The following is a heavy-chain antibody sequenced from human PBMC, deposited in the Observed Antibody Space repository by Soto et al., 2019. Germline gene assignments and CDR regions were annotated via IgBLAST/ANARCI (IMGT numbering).Heavy chain of an antibody. J-gene: IGHJ4*02. D-gene: IGHD3-10*01. V-gene: IGHV2-5*02. CDR1: GFSLSASGVA. Sequence: QITLKESGPTLVKPTQSLTLTCSFSGFSLSASGVAVGWIRQPPGKALEWLGIIYWDDTKRYSPSLESRVTITKDRSKNQVVLTMTDMDPVDTATYYCAHRLKRRVISFDYWGQGTVVTVSS. CDR3: AHRLKRRVISFDY. CDR2: IYWDDTK.